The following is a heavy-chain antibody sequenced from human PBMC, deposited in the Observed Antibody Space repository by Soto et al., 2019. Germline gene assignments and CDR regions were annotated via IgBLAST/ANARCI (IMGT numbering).Heavy chain of an antibody. Sequence: PLFLTCTVSCYSISSGRYYWPRIGQHPGKGREWIGYIHYSGSTYYKPSLKSRVTISVDTSKNQFSLKLSSVTAVDTAVYYCARSFGVAAGCPFYYWGQGTLVTVSS. CDR3: ARSFGVAAGCPFYY. V-gene: IGHV4-31*03. CDR2: IHYSGST. D-gene: IGHD6-13*01. J-gene: IGHJ4*02. CDR1: CYSISSGRYY.